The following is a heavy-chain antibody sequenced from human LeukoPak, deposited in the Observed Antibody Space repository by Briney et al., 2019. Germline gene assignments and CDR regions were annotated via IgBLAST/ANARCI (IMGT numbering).Heavy chain of an antibody. V-gene: IGHV3-53*04. CDR1: GFTVSSNY. CDR3: ALSWNLESLYYFDY. J-gene: IGHJ4*02. CDR2: IYSGGST. D-gene: IGHD1-1*01. Sequence: GGSLRLSCAASGFTVSSNYMSWVRQAPGKGLEWVSVIYSGGSTYYAESVKGRFTISRHNSKNTLYLQMNSLRAEDTAVYYCALSWNLESLYYFDYWGQGTLVTVSS.